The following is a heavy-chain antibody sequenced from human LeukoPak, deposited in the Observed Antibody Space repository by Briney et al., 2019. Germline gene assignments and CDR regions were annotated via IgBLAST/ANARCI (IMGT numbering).Heavy chain of an antibody. J-gene: IGHJ4*02. V-gene: IGHV4-59*08. CDR3: ARHSSASTHFDY. Sequence: PSETLSLTCTVSGGSISSYYWSWIRQPPGKGLEWIGYIYYSGSTNYNPSLKSRVTISVDTPKNQFSLKLSSVTAADTAVYYCARHSSASTHFDYWGQGTLVTVSS. CDR1: GGSISSYY. D-gene: IGHD2/OR15-2a*01. CDR2: IYYSGST.